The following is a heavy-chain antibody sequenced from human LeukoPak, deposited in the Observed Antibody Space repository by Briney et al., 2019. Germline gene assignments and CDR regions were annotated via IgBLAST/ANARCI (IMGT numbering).Heavy chain of an antibody. D-gene: IGHD3-10*01. V-gene: IGHV3-30*02. CDR3: ARDRPWFGEQLDY. CDR2: MPYDEING. Sequence: GGSLRLSCAASGFSFNSFGMHWVRLAPGKGLEWVAFMPYDEINGFYADSVKGRFTVSRDNSKSTLYLQMNSLRAEDTAVYYCARDRPWFGEQLDYWGQGTLVTVSS. CDR1: GFSFNSFG. J-gene: IGHJ4*02.